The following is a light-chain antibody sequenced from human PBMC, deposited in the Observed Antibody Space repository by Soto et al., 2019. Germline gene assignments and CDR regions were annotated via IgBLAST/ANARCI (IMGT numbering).Light chain of an antibody. V-gene: IGKV3-20*01. CDR3: QQYGSSPPLT. J-gene: IGKJ4*01. Sequence: EFVLTQSPGTLSLSPGERATLSCRASQSVGSNSLAWYQQKPGQAPRILIYGASTRATGIPDRFSGSGSGTDFTLIISRLEPEDFAVYYCQQYGSSPPLTFGGGTKVEIK. CDR2: GAS. CDR1: QSVGSNS.